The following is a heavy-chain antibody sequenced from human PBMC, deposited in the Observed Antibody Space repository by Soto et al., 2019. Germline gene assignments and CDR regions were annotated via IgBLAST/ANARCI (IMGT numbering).Heavy chain of an antibody. Sequence: DVQLVESGGGLVQPGGSLRLSCAASGFTLSDYSMHWVRQAAGKVLEYVSAISYIGDTTYYANSVRGRFTISRDNSKTTLYLQMGSLRAEDMAVYYCARVSGLGQAAFDIWGQGTMVTVSS. CDR1: GFTLSDYS. CDR3: ARVSGLGQAAFDI. D-gene: IGHD1-1*01. CDR2: ISYIGDTT. J-gene: IGHJ3*02. V-gene: IGHV3-64*01.